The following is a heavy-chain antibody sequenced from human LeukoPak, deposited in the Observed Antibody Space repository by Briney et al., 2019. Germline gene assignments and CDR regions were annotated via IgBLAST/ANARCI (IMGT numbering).Heavy chain of an antibody. J-gene: IGHJ3*02. V-gene: IGHV1-69*01. D-gene: IGHD3-3*01. CDR1: GGTFSSYA. CDR3: ARGEEHITIFGVVRFAFDI. Sequence: GSSVKVSCKASGGTFSSYAISWVRQAPGQGLEWMGGIIPIFGTANYAQKFQGRVTITADESTRTAYMELSSLRAENTAVYYCARGEEHITIFGVVRFAFDIWGQGTMVTVSS. CDR2: IIPIFGTA.